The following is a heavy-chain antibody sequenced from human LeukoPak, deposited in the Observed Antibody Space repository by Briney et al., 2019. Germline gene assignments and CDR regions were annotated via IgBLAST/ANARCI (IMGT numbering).Heavy chain of an antibody. Sequence: GGSLRLSCAASGFSFSGYYMSWVRQAPGKGLEWVSYISGSGGGIYYADSVKGRFTISRDNAKNSLYLQMSSLRADDTAVYYCAKVRGSYAIGCWGQGTLVTVSS. J-gene: IGHJ4*02. CDR3: AKVRGSYAIGC. D-gene: IGHD1-26*01. CDR2: ISGSGGGI. CDR1: GFSFSGYY. V-gene: IGHV3-11*04.